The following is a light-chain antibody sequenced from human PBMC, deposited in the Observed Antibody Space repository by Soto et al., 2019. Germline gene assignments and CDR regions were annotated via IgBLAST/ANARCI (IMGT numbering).Light chain of an antibody. Sequence: QSALTQPASVSGSPGQSITISCTGTSSDIGGYDFVSWYQQHPAKAPRLIISEVTNRPSGVSNRFSGSKSGNTASLTISGLQVEDEADYYCNSYTTTSTYVFGTGTKLTVL. V-gene: IGLV2-14*01. CDR1: SSDIGGYDF. CDR2: EVT. J-gene: IGLJ1*01. CDR3: NSYTTTSTYV.